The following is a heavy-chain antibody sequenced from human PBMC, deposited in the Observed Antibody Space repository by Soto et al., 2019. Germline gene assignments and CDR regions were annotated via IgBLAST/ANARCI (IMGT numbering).Heavy chain of an antibody. CDR2: IYYSGST. J-gene: IGHJ4*02. Sequence: SETLSLTCTVSGGSISSYYWSWIRQPPGKGLEWIGYIYYSGSTNYNPSLKSRVTISVDTSKNRFSLKLSSVTAADTAVYYCARHAGYEYYFDYWGQGTLVTVSS. V-gene: IGHV4-59*08. D-gene: IGHD6-13*01. CDR1: GGSISSYY. CDR3: ARHAGYEYYFDY.